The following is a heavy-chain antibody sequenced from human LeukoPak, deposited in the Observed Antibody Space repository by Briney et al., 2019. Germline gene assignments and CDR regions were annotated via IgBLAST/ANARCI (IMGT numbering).Heavy chain of an antibody. CDR2: IYYSGST. CDR3: ATPGASSGWYSNPWNYYFDY. Sequence: SETLSLTCTVSGGSISSSSYYWGWIRQPPGMGLEWIGSIYYSGSTYYNPSLKGRVSIAVDTSKNQFSLKLSSVTAADTAVYYCATPGASSGWYSNPWNYYFDYWGQGTLVTVSS. V-gene: IGHV4-39*01. D-gene: IGHD6-19*01. J-gene: IGHJ4*02. CDR1: GGSISSSSYY.